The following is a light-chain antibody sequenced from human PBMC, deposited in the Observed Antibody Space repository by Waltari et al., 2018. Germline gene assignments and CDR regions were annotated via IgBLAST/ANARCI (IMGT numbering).Light chain of an antibody. CDR3: QSYDDSLSGSL. J-gene: IGLJ1*01. CDR2: GNA. V-gene: IGLV1-40*01. Sequence: QSVLTQPPSVSGAPGQRVTISCTGSNSNIGTGFGVHWYQQLPGTAPKLPIYGNAARPTGGPDRLSGSKSGTSAFLAITGLQAEDEADYYCQSYDDSLSGSLFGTGTKVTVL. CDR1: NSNIGTGFG.